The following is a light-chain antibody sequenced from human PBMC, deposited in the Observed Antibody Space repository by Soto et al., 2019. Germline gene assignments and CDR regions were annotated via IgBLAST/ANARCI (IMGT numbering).Light chain of an antibody. Sequence: EIVLTQSPGTLSLSPGERATLSCRSSQSISSNLAWYQQKPGQAPRLLIYGASTRATGIPARFSGSGSGTEFTLTISSLQSEDFAVYYCQQYSNWPSWTFGQGTKVDI. CDR2: GAS. CDR1: QSISSN. CDR3: QQYSNWPSWT. V-gene: IGKV3-15*01. J-gene: IGKJ1*01.